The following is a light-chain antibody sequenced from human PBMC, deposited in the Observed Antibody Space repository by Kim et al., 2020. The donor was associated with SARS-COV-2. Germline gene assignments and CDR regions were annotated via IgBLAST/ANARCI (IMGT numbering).Light chain of an antibody. CDR2: GKD. Sequence: AMEEKVRVTCEGKGSRRDEANWDQKKPGQAPKVSIYGKDNRPAGIPDRFYGARGGNTAYLTITGTQAGDEADYYCNTRDSNDNVVFGGGTQLTVL. V-gene: IGLV3-19*01. CDR3: NTRDSNDNVV. CDR1: GSRRDE. J-gene: IGLJ2*01.